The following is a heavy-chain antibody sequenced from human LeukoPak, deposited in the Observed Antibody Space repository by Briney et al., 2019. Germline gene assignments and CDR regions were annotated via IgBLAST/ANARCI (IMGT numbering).Heavy chain of an antibody. D-gene: IGHD6-6*01. J-gene: IGHJ4*02. CDR3: ARSTQDSSTSFDY. CDR2: TYHSGST. CDR1: GGSITNYY. Sequence: PSETLSLTCTVSGGSITNYYWSWIRQPPGKGLEYIGFTYHSGSTNYNPSLKSRVTMSVDKSKNQCSLRLSSVTAADTAIYFCARSTQDSSTSFDYWGRGTLVTVSS. V-gene: IGHV4-59*01.